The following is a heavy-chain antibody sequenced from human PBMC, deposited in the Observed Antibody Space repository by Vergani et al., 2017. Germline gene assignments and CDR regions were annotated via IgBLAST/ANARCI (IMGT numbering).Heavy chain of an antibody. CDR3: AARYCSSTSCSGXFQH. CDR2: IYHSGGT. V-gene: IGHV4-4*02. D-gene: IGHD2-2*01. J-gene: IGHJ1*01. Sequence: QVQLQESGPGLVKPSGTLSLTCAVSGGSISSSNWWSWVRQPPGRGLGWIGEIYHSGGTNYNPSLKSRVTISLDKSKNQVSLKVSSVTAADTAVYYCAARYCSSTSCSGXFQHWGQGTLVTVSS. CDR1: GGSISSSNW.